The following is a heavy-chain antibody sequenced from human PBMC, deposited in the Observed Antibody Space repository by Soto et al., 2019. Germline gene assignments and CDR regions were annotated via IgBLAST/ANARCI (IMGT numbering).Heavy chain of an antibody. CDR2: IRSNAHGGTT. V-gene: IGHV3-15*01. Sequence: EVQLVESGGGLVKPGESLRLSCAASGFTFINAWMSCVRQAPGKGLEWVGRIRSNAHGGTTDYGAPVNGRFDISRDDSENTVYLQMNSLKTEDTAVYYYTIDGLYSGGFDFWGQGTLVTVTS. CDR1: GFTFINAW. CDR3: TIDGLYSGGFDF. J-gene: IGHJ4*02. D-gene: IGHD1-26*01.